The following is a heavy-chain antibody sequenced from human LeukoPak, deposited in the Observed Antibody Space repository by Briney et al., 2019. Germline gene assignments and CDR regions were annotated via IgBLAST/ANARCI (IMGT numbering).Heavy chain of an antibody. Sequence: ASVKVSCKASGYTFTSYGISWVRQAPGQGLEWMGWISAYNGNTNYAQKLQGRVTMTTDTSTSTAYMGLRSLRSDDTAVYYCARSACGGSCSSRSNWFDPWGQGTLVTVSS. V-gene: IGHV1-18*01. J-gene: IGHJ5*02. CDR3: ARSACGGSCSSRSNWFDP. D-gene: IGHD2-15*01. CDR2: ISAYNGNT. CDR1: GYTFTSYG.